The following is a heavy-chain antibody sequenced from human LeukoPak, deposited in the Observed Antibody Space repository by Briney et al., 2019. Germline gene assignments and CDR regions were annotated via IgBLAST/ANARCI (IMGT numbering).Heavy chain of an antibody. D-gene: IGHD7-27*01. Sequence: PSETLSLTRTVSGGSINSDYWSWVRQSPGKGLEWIGYIYYSGSSTNYNPSLKSRVTISVDRSKNQFSLKLTSVTAADTAVYYCARDSAPGDFDYWGQGTLVTVSS. CDR1: GGSINSDY. J-gene: IGHJ4*02. V-gene: IGHV4-59*12. CDR3: ARDSAPGDFDY. CDR2: IYYSGSST.